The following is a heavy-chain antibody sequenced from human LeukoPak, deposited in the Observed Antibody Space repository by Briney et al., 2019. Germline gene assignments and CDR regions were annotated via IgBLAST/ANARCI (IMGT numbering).Heavy chain of an antibody. V-gene: IGHV4-34*01. Sequence: SEKLSFTCAGGGCSISGYNWSWLRQPPGKGLKWMVVINHSGGTNYNPSLKSLVTISVDTTKTQFSLKLSSVTAADTAVYYCARNYGDYVYYGMDVWGKRTTVSVSS. J-gene: IGHJ6*04. CDR2: INHSGGT. CDR3: ARNYGDYVYYGMDV. CDR1: GCSISGYN. D-gene: IGHD4-17*01.